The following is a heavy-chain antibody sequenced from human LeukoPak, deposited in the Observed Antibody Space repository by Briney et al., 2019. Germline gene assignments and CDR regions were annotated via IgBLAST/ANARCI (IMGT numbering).Heavy chain of an antibody. J-gene: IGHJ4*02. CDR1: GFTFNSYW. Sequence: PGRSLRLSCAASGFTFNSYWMSWVRQAPGKGLEWVANIKQDGSEKYYVDSVKGRFTISRDNAKNSLYLQMNSLRAEDTAVYSCARGSGYSYGYFDYWGQGTLVTVSS. CDR2: IKQDGSEK. V-gene: IGHV3-7*01. D-gene: IGHD5-18*01. CDR3: ARGSGYSYGYFDY.